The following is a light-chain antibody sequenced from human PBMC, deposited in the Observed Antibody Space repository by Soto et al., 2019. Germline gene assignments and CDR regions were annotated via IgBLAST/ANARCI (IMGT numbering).Light chain of an antibody. Sequence: DVVMTQSPLSLPVTLGQPASISCRSSQSLAYSNGNTYLNWFHQRHGQSPRRLIYEVSNRDSGVPDRFSGSGSGPDFALKISRVDAEDVGVYYGMQGTFCPFTFGPGTKVDVK. CDR3: MQGTFCPFT. J-gene: IGKJ3*01. CDR2: EVS. CDR1: QSLAYSNGNTY. V-gene: IGKV2-30*01.